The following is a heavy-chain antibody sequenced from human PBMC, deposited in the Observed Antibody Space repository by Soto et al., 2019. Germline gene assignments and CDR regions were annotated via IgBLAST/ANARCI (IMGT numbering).Heavy chain of an antibody. J-gene: IGHJ6*01. CDR1: GFTFSSYA. V-gene: IGHV3-30-3*01. D-gene: IGHD5-18*01. Sequence: QVQLVESGGGVVQPGRSLRLSCAASGFTFSSYAMHWVRQAPGKGLEWVAVISYDGSNKYYADSVKGRFTISRDNSKNTLYLQMNSLRAEDTAVYYCARDPWIQLWFDYYYYYGMDVW. CDR2: ISYDGSNK. CDR3: ARDPWIQLWFDYYYYYGMDV.